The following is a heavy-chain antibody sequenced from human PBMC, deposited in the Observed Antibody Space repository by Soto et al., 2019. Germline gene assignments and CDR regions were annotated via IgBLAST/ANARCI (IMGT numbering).Heavy chain of an antibody. J-gene: IGHJ6*03. CDR2: IYYSGST. D-gene: IGHD2-2*01. Sequence: SETLSLTCTVSGGSISSSSYYWGRIRQPPGKGLEWIGSIYYSGSTYYNPSLKSRVTISVDTSKNQFSLKLSSVTAADTAVYYCASLYCSSTSCYYYYYYYMDVWGKGTTVTVSS. CDR1: GGSISSSSYY. V-gene: IGHV4-39*01. CDR3: ASLYCSSTSCYYYYYYYMDV.